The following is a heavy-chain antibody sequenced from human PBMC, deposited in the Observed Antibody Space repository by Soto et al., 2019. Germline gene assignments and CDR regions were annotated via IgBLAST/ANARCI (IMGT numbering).Heavy chain of an antibody. CDR3: ARGPTDYYDNSGDYFLDY. V-gene: IGHV1-18*01. CDR2: ISTYNGNT. D-gene: IGHD3-22*01. J-gene: IGHJ4*02. Sequence: QVQLVQSGAEVKKPGASVKVSCKASGYTFTTYGMSWVRQAPGQGLDWVGWISTYNGNTKYAERLQGRGTMTTATTTSTAYRELRSLRSDDTAVYYCARGPTDYYDNSGDYFLDYWGQGTLVTVSS. CDR1: GYTFTTYG.